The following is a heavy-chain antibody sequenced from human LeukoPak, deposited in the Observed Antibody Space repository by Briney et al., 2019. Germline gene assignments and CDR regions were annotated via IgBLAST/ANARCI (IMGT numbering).Heavy chain of an antibody. J-gene: IGHJ5*02. CDR3: ARSNTYYYDSSGYRFNWFDP. D-gene: IGHD3-22*01. CDR1: GGSISSYY. Sequence: SETLSLTCTVSGGSISSYYWSWIRQPAGKGLEWIGRIYTSGSTNYNPSLKSRVTMSVDTSKNQFSLKLSSVTAADTAVYYCARSNTYYYDSSGYRFNWFDPWGQGTLVTVSS. V-gene: IGHV4-4*07. CDR2: IYTSGST.